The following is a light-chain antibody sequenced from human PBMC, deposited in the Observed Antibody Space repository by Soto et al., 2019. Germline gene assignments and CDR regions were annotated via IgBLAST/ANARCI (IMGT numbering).Light chain of an antibody. CDR1: NIGSES. CDR2: YDS. J-gene: IGLJ3*02. CDR3: QVWDGSSDQQV. V-gene: IGLV3-21*04. Sequence: SYELTRPPSVSVAPGETARIACGGNNIGSESVHWYQQKPGQAPVLIIYYDSARPSGIPERFSGSNSGNTATLIISRVEAGDEADYYCQVWDGSSDQQVFGGGTKLTFL.